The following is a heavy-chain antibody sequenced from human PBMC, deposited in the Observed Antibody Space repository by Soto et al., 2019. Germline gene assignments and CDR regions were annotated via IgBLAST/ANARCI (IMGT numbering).Heavy chain of an antibody. Sequence: GGSLRLSCAVSGFTVTSNHMTWVRQAPGKGLEWVSVFQSDGVTYYADSVKDRFTISRDDSKNTLDLQMNSLRVDDTAVYYCTSNWHTIGWFLRYWGQGTLVTVSS. D-gene: IGHD6-19*01. J-gene: IGHJ4*02. V-gene: IGHV3-66*01. CDR2: FQSDGVT. CDR3: TSNWHTIGWFLRY. CDR1: GFTVTSNH.